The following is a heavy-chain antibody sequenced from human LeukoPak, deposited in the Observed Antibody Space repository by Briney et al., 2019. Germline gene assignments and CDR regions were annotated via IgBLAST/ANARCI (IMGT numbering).Heavy chain of an antibody. CDR3: AKVQYGGNPQYYFDY. CDR2: ISGSGGNT. CDR1: GFTFSSYA. D-gene: IGHD4-23*01. V-gene: IGHV3-23*01. J-gene: IGHJ4*02. Sequence: GGSLRLSCAASGFTFSSYAMGWVRQAPGKGLDWVSAISGSGGNTYYADSVKGRFTISRDNSKNTLYLQMNRLRAEDTAVYYCAKVQYGGNPQYYFDYWGQGTLVTVSS.